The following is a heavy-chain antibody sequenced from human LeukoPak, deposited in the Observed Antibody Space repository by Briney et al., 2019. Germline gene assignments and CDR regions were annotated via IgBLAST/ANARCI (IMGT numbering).Heavy chain of an antibody. J-gene: IGHJ4*02. CDR3: AGGLDYYDSSGSSEFDY. V-gene: IGHV3-21*01. Sequence: GGSLRLSCAASGFTFSSYSMDWVRQAPGKGLEWVSSISSSSIYIYYADSVKGRFTISRDNAKNSLYLQMNSLRAEDTAVYYCAGGLDYYDSSGSSEFDYWGQGTLVTVSS. D-gene: IGHD3-22*01. CDR1: GFTFSSYS. CDR2: ISSSSIYI.